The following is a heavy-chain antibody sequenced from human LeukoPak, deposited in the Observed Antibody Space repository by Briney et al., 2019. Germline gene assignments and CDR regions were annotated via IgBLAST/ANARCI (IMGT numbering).Heavy chain of an antibody. CDR1: GFTFSSYS. D-gene: IGHD6-19*01. CDR2: ISSSSSYI. V-gene: IGHV3-21*01. J-gene: IGHJ4*02. Sequence: KTGGSLRLSCAASGFTFSSYSMNWVRQAPGKGLEWVSSISSSSSYIYYADSVKGRFTISRDNAKNSLYLQMNSLRAEDTAVYYCASGGGWVFFNWGQGTLVTVSS. CDR3: ASGGGWVFFN.